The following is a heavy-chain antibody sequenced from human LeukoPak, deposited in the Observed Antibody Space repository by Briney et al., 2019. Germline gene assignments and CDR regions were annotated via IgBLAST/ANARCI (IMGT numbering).Heavy chain of an antibody. Sequence: GASVKVSCKASGFTFTSSAVQWVRQARGQRLEWIGWIVVGSGNTNYAQKFQERVTITRDMSTSTAYMELSSLRSEDTAVYYCAADRSSSQPMLDYWGQGTLVTVSS. CDR2: IVVGSGNT. D-gene: IGHD6-13*01. CDR3: AADRSSSQPMLDY. J-gene: IGHJ4*02. CDR1: GFTFTSSA. V-gene: IGHV1-58*01.